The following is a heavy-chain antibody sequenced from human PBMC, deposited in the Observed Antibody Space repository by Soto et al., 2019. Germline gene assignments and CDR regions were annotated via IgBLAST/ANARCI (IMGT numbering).Heavy chain of an antibody. V-gene: IGHV3-30-3*01. CDR1: GFTFSSYA. J-gene: IGHJ5*02. CDR3: ARVNEYGDDHPYLLAP. CDR2: ISYDGSNK. Sequence: SGWSLRLSCAASGFTFSSYAMHWVRQAPGKGLEWVAFISYDGSNKYYADSVKGRFTISRDNSKNTLYLQMNSLRAEDTAVYYCARVNEYGDDHPYLLAPPGQRTLVIVSS. D-gene: IGHD4-17*01.